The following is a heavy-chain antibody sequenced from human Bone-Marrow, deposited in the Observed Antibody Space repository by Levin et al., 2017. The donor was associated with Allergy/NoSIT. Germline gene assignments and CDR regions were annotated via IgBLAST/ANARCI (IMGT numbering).Heavy chain of an antibody. V-gene: IGHV3-53*01. CDR2: IYSGGST. D-gene: IGHD2-21*02. J-gene: IGHJ3*02. Sequence: PGGSLRLSCAASGFTVSSNYMSWVRQAPGKGLEWVSVIYSGGSTYYADSVKGRFTISRDNSKNTLYLQMNSLRAEDTAVYYCANQHGDPNRPPFDIWGQGTMVTVSS. CDR1: GFTVSSNY. CDR3: ANQHGDPNRPPFDI.